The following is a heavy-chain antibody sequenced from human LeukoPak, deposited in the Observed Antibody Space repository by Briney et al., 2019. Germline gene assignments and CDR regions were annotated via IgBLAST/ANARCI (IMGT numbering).Heavy chain of an antibody. CDR1: GGFISNYY. CDR3: ARAFYGGNIDY. CDR2: IYTGGST. V-gene: IGHV4-4*07. D-gene: IGHD4-23*01. J-gene: IGHJ4*02. Sequence: PSETLSLTCTVSGGFISNYYWSWIRQPAGKGLEWIGRIYTGGSTNYNSSLKSRVTMSVDTSKNQFSLKLSSVTAADTAVYYCARAFYGGNIDYWGQGTLVTVSS.